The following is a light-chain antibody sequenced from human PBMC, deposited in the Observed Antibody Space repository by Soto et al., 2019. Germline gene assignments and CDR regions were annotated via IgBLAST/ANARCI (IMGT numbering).Light chain of an antibody. Sequence: LTQPPSASGTPGQRVTISCSGSSSNIGSNSVNWYQQLPGTAPKLLIYSLNQRPSGVPDRFSDSKSGTSASLAISGLQSEDEADYYCAAWDDNLNGPVFGGGTKLTVL. CDR3: AAWDDNLNGPV. J-gene: IGLJ3*02. CDR1: SSNIGSNS. V-gene: IGLV1-44*01. CDR2: SLN.